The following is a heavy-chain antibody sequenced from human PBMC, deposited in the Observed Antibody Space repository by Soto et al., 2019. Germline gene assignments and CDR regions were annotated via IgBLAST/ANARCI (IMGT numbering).Heavy chain of an antibody. Sequence: QVQLVESGGGVVQPGRSLRLTCAASGFIFSGSGMHWVRQAPGKGLEWVALISYDGSRTYYADSVRDRFTISRDNGQNTLYLQMNSLRVEDRAVYFFARRVVGSRYDNCGKYDSWGKGTLVIVSS. D-gene: IGHD3-10*01. CDR2: ISYDGSRT. CDR3: ARRVVGSRYDNCGKYDS. CDR1: GFIFSGSG. V-gene: IGHV3-30*03. J-gene: IGHJ5*01.